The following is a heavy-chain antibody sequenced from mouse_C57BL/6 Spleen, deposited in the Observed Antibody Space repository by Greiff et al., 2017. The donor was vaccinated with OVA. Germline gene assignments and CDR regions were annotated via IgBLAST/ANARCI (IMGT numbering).Heavy chain of an antibody. V-gene: IGHV1-80*01. J-gene: IGHJ2*01. CDR1: GYAFSSYW. CDR2: IYPGDGDT. D-gene: IGHD1-1*01. CDR3: ARGDYGSSHYAMDY. Sequence: VQLQQSGAELVKPGASVKISCKASGYAFSSYWMNWVKQRPGKGLEWIGQIYPGDGDTNYNGKFKGKATLTADKSSSTAYMQLSSLTSEDSAVYFCARGDYGSSHYAMDYWGQGTTLTVSS.